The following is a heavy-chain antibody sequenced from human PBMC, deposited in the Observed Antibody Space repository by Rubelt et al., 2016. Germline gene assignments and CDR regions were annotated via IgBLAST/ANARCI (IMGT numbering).Heavy chain of an antibody. Sequence: QGGGSLRLSCAASGFTFSSCAMNWVRQAPGKGLEWVSLIYSGGSTYYADSVKGRFTLSRDNSKNTLYLQMNSLRAEETAVYYCATSTIGTTGHAFDFWGQGTLVAVSS. J-gene: IGHJ4*02. D-gene: IGHD1-1*01. CDR3: ATSTIGTTGHAFDF. CDR1: GFTFSSCA. CDR2: IYSGGST. V-gene: IGHV3-66*01.